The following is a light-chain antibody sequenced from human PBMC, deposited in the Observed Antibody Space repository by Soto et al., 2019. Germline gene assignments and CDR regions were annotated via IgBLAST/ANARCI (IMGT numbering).Light chain of an antibody. V-gene: IGKV3-15*01. Sequence: EIVMTQFPATLSVSPGERATLSCRASQSVSSNLAWYQQKPGQAPRLLIYGASTRATGIPARFSGRGSGTEFTLTISSLQSEDFAFYYCQQCNIWPFTFGGGNKVEIK. CDR3: QQCNIWPFT. J-gene: IGKJ4*01. CDR2: GAS. CDR1: QSVSSN.